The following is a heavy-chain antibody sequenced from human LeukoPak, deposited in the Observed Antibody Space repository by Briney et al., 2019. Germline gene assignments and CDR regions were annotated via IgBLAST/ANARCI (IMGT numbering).Heavy chain of an antibody. CDR1: GYNFAGYY. CDR3: ARDWELRFHQGGLDY. Sequence: EASVKVSCKGSGYNFAGYYIHWVRQAPGQGLEWMGRINPRDGETSFAQRFQGRVSMTRDTSVSSAYMELSGLRSDDTAVYYCARDWELRFHQGGLDYWGQGTLVTVSS. J-gene: IGHJ4*02. CDR2: INPRDGET. D-gene: IGHD3-3*01. V-gene: IGHV1-2*06.